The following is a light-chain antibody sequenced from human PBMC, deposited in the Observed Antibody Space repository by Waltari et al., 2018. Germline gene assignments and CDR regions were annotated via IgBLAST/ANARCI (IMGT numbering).Light chain of an antibody. V-gene: IGKV4-1*01. J-gene: IGKJ2*02. CDR3: QQYYTTPCT. Sequence: DIVLTPSPASLALSLGERATISCRPSQGVLSSTNLNNYLAWYQQRPGQPPTVLFYWASTRVSGVPDRFDGSGSGTDFTLTISSLQAEDLAVYYCQQYYTTPCTFGQGTRLEIK. CDR1: QGVLSSTNLNNY. CDR2: WAS.